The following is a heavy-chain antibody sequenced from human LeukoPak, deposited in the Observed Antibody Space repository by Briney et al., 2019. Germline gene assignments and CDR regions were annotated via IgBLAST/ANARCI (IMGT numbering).Heavy chain of an antibody. CDR2: INPNSGDT. V-gene: IGHV1-2*02. CDR3: ARERESSGYSPVDP. Sequence: ASVKVSCKASGYTFTGHYMHWVRQAPGQGLEWMGWINPNSGDTKYAPEFEGRVTMTRDTSKTTANMDLSGLRSDDTAVYYCARERESSGYSPVDPWGQGTQVTVSS. J-gene: IGHJ5*02. D-gene: IGHD3-22*01. CDR1: GYTFTGHY.